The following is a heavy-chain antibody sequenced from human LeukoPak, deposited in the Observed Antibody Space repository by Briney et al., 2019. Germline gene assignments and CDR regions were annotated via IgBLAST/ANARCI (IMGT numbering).Heavy chain of an antibody. CDR3: ARRSTVTRDVDI. D-gene: IGHD4-17*01. J-gene: IGHJ3*02. V-gene: IGHV3-66*04. CDR2: IYSGGDT. CDR1: GFTVSSNY. Sequence: GGSLRLSCAASGFTVSSNYMIWVRQAPGKGLEWVSVIYSGGDTYYADSVKGRFTIPRDNSKNTVYLQVNSLRAEDTAVYYCARRSTVTRDVDIWGQGTMVTVSS.